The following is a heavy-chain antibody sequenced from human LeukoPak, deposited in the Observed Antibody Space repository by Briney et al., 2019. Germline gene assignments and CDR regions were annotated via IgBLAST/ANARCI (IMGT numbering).Heavy chain of an antibody. J-gene: IGHJ4*02. CDR1: GGSISSGTYY. CDR3: ARGQWFRAF. CDR2: IFHSGSA. D-gene: IGHD3-10*01. Sequence: PSQTLSLTCTVSGGSISSGTYYWSWIRQPPGKGLEWIGYIFHSGSASYNPSLKSRVTMSVDKSKNQFSLKMNSVTAADTAVYYCARGQWFRAFWSRGTPVTVSS. V-gene: IGHV4-30-2*01.